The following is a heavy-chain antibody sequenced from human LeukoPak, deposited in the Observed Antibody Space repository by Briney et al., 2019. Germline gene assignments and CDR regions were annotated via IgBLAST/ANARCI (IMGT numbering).Heavy chain of an antibody. J-gene: IGHJ3*02. V-gene: IGHV4-34*01. CDR2: INHSGST. Sequence: SETLSLTCAVYGGSFSGYYWSWIRQPPGKGLEWIGEINHSGSTNYNPSLKSRVTISVDTSKNQSSLKLSSVTAADTAVYYCARDTGLRYFDWFLKADAFDIWGQGTMVTVSS. D-gene: IGHD3-9*01. CDR1: GGSFSGYY. CDR3: ARDTGLRYFDWFLKADAFDI.